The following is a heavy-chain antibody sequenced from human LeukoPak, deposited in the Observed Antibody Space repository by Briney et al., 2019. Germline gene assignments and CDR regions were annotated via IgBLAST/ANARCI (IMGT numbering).Heavy chain of an antibody. J-gene: IGHJ1*01. Sequence: GGSLRLSCAASGFTFSSYSMNWVRQAPGKGLEWVSSISSSSSYIYYADSVKGRFTISRDNAKNSLYLQMNSLRAEDTAVYYGERNFTGVAGTGRGDFHLWGRGTLVTVPS. CDR3: ERNFTGVAGTGRGDFHL. D-gene: IGHD1-14*01. CDR2: ISSSSSYI. CDR1: GFTFSSYS. V-gene: IGHV3-21*01.